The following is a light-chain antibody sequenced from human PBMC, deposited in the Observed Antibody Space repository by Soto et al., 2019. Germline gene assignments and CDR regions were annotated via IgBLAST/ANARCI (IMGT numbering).Light chain of an antibody. CDR3: QQYNNWPPA. Sequence: EILMTQSPATLSVSPGERATLSCRASQSVSSNLAWYQQKPGQAPRLLIFGASTRATGLPARFSGSGSVTEFNLTISNLQSEDFALYYCQQYNNWPPAFGQGTTVEVK. CDR1: QSVSSN. CDR2: GAS. J-gene: IGKJ1*01. V-gene: IGKV3-15*01.